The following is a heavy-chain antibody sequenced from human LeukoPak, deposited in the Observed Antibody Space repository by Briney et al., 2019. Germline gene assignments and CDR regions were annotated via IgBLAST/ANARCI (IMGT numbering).Heavy chain of an antibody. J-gene: IGHJ5*02. Sequence: PGGSLRLSCAASGFTFSSYWMSWVRPAPGKGLEWVANIKQDGSEKYYVDSVKGRFTISRDNAKNSLFPQMNSLRADDTAVYYCARGASGIQLWFFDPWGQGTLVSVSS. CDR3: ARGASGIQLWFFDP. CDR2: IKQDGSEK. CDR1: GFTFSSYW. D-gene: IGHD5-18*01. V-gene: IGHV3-7*01.